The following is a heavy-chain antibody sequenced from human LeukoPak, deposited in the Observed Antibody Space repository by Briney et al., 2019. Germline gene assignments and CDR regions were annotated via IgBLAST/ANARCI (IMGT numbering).Heavy chain of an antibody. J-gene: IGHJ4*02. D-gene: IGHD5-18*01. Sequence: GGSLRLSCAASGFTFSSYAMHWVRQAPGKGLEWVSVIYSGGSTYYADSVKGRFTISRDNSKNTLYLQMNSLRAEDTAVYYCARTDSYGFPIDYWGQGTLVTVSS. V-gene: IGHV3-53*01. CDR3: ARTDSYGFPIDY. CDR1: GFTFSSYA. CDR2: IYSGGST.